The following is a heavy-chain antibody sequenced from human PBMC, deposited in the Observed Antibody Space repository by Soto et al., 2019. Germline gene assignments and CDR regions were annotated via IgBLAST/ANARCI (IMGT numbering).Heavy chain of an antibody. V-gene: IGHV3-48*02. D-gene: IGHD1-26*01. Sequence: GGSLRLSCAASGFTFSDYAMSWVRQAPGKGLEWVSYITSSSSTIYYADSVKGRFTISRDNAKNSLYLQMNRLRDEDTAVYYCTRALSGRYSHDYWGQGTLVTVSS. CDR3: TRALSGRYSHDY. J-gene: IGHJ4*02. CDR2: ITSSSSTI. CDR1: GFTFSDYA.